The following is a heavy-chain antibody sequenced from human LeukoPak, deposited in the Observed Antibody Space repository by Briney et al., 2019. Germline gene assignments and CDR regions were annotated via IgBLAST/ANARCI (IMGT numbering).Heavy chain of an antibody. D-gene: IGHD4-11*01. CDR2: ISYDGSNK. Sequence: GGSLRLSCAASGFTFSSYGMHWVRQAPGKGLEWVAVISYDGSNKYYADSVKGRFTISRDNSKNTLYLQMNSLRAEDTAVYYCAKAGGHYSDYGRGFDYWGQGTLVTVSS. J-gene: IGHJ4*02. CDR1: GFTFSSYG. V-gene: IGHV3-30*18. CDR3: AKAGGHYSDYGRGFDY.